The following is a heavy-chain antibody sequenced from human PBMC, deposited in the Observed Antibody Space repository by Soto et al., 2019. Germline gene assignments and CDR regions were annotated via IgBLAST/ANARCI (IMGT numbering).Heavy chain of an antibody. CDR2: ISSSGGTT. Sequence: EMQLLESGGGLVQPGGSLRLSCAASGFTFSTYAMNWVRQAPGRGLEWVSTISSSGGTTYYADSVKGRFTISRDNSKDTLFLQMNSLRPEDTAVYYCAKPPYSGSWYDGYWGQGTLVTVSS. V-gene: IGHV3-23*01. J-gene: IGHJ4*02. D-gene: IGHD6-13*01. CDR1: GFTFSTYA. CDR3: AKPPYSGSWYDGY.